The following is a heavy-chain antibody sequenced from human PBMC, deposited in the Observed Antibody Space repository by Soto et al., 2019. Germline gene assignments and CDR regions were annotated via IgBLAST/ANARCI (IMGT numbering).Heavy chain of an antibody. CDR3: ARDVLCRRAPACPDMDV. J-gene: IGHJ6*02. V-gene: IGHV1-18*04. Sequence: ASVKVSCKASGYTFSGYSITWVRQAPGQGLEWTGRISGYNGNTNYARTLRGRLTLNTDTSTSTANMELRSLTSDETAVYYCARDVLCRRAPACPDMDVWGPGTPVTVSS. D-gene: IGHD2-21*01. CDR2: ISGYNGNT. CDR1: GYTFSGYS.